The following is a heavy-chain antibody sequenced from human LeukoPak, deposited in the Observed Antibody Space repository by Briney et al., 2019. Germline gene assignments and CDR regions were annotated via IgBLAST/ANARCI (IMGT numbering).Heavy chain of an antibody. V-gene: IGHV4-59*01. J-gene: IGHJ4*02. Sequence: SETLSLTCTVSGGSISSYYWTWIRQPPGKGLEWIGYIYYSGSTNYNPSLKSRVTISVDTPKNQFSLKLSSVTAADTTVYYCARTYGYNYGTSQPYYFDYWGQGTLVTVSS. CDR3: ARTYGYNYGTSQPYYFDY. CDR2: IYYSGST. CDR1: GGSISSYY. D-gene: IGHD5-18*01.